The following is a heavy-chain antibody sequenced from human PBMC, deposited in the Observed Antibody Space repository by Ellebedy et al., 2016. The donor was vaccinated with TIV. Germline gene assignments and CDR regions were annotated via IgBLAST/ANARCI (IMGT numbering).Heavy chain of an antibody. Sequence: MPSETLSLTCTVSGGSISSSPYHWGWIRQPPGKGLEWIGSLSYSGGTYYSPSLQSRVTISVDTSKNHFSLKLSSVTAADTAVYYCGWDCSSTSCRGGYWGRGTLVTVSS. CDR3: GWDCSSTSCRGGY. D-gene: IGHD2-2*01. CDR1: GGSISSSPYH. CDR2: LSYSGGT. J-gene: IGHJ4*02. V-gene: IGHV4-39*02.